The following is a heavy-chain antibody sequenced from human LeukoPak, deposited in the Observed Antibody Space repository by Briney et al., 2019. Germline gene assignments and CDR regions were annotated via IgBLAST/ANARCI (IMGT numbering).Heavy chain of an antibody. CDR1: GFTFSNYN. V-gene: IGHV3-21*01. Sequence: GGSLRLSCAASGFTFSNYNMNWVRQAPGMGLEWVSSISSTSTYIYYADSVKGRFTISRDNAKNSLYLQMNSLRADDTAVYYCARVFSDYVRYFDWGQGTLVTVSA. D-gene: IGHD3-9*01. CDR3: ARVFSDYVRYFD. J-gene: IGHJ4*02. CDR2: ISSTSTYI.